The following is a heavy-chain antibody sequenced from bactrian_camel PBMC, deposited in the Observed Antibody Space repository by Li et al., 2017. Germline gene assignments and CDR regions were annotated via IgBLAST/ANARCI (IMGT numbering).Heavy chain of an antibody. CDR3: AQSYGNWYGVNFGY. J-gene: IGHJ6*01. D-gene: IGHD6*01. Sequence: VQLVESGGGLVQPGGSLRFSCAASGFTFSSAAMSWVRQAPGKGLEWVSTISGSGGGTYYADAVKGRFTISRDNAKNTLYLQMNSLKSEDTALYYCAQSYGNWYGVNFGYWGQGTQVTVS. V-gene: IGHV3S31*01. CDR2: ISGSGGGT. CDR1: GFTFSSAA.